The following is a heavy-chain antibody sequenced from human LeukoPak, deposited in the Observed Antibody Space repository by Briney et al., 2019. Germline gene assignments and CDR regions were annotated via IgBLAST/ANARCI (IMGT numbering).Heavy chain of an antibody. V-gene: IGHV4-38-2*02. CDR2: IYYTGST. CDR1: GYSITSGYY. Sequence: SETLSLTCTVSGYSITSGYYWGWVRQAPGKGLEWIGNIYYTGSTYRNPSLKSRVTISVDTSKNQFSLSLTSVTAADTAMYFCARFPATSTSTVATPHWGHGTLVTVSS. D-gene: IGHD5-12*01. J-gene: IGHJ4*01. CDR3: ARFPATSTSTVATPH.